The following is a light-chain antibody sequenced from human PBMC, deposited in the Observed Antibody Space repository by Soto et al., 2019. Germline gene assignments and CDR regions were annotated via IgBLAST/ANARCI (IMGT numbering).Light chain of an antibody. J-gene: IGKJ1*01. V-gene: IGKV1-5*03. CDR2: KAS. Sequence: DIQMTQSPSSLSASVGDRVTITCRASQGISNYLAWYQQKPGKAPKLLIYKASSLESGVPSRFSGSGSGTEFTLTISSLQPDDFGTYYCQEYNSYWTFGQGTKVDIK. CDR1: QGISNY. CDR3: QEYNSYWT.